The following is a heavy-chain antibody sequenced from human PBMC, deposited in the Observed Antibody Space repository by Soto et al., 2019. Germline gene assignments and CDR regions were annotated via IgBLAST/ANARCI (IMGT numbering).Heavy chain of an antibody. V-gene: IGHV3-30*18. J-gene: IGHJ4*02. Sequence: GGSLRLSCAASGFTFSSYGMHWVRQAPGKGLEWVAVISYDGSNKYYADSVKGRFTISRDNSKNTLYLQMNSLRAEDTAVYYCAKDPEDDYTNYFDYWGQGTLVTVSS. CDR2: ISYDGSNK. D-gene: IGHD5-12*01. CDR1: GFTFSSYG. CDR3: AKDPEDDYTNYFDY.